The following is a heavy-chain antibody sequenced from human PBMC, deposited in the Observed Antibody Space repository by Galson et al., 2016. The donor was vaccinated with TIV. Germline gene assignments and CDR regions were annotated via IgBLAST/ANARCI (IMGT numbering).Heavy chain of an antibody. CDR1: GGIFTNYA. J-gene: IGHJ5*01. CDR3: ARAPQIYDDWFDS. V-gene: IGHV1-69*05. Sequence: SVKVSCKASGGIFTNYAISWVRQAPGQGLEWMGRIIPMFGSANYAQKFQGRVTITTDEVKTTTYMELSSLRSEDTATYFCARAPQIYDDWFDSWGQGTLVIVAS. D-gene: IGHD3-16*01. CDR2: IIPMFGSA.